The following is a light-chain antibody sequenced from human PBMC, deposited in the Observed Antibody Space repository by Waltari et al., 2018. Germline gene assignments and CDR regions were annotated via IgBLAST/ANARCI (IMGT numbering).Light chain of an antibody. Sequence: DIVMTQSLLSLPVTPGEPASISCRSSQSLRHSNGYNYLDWYLQKPGQSPQLLIYLGSNRASGVPDRFSGSGSGTEFTLKISRVEAEDVGVYYCMQALQTPWTFGQGTKVEVK. J-gene: IGKJ1*01. CDR3: MQALQTPWT. V-gene: IGKV2-28*01. CDR1: QSLRHSNGYNY. CDR2: LGS.